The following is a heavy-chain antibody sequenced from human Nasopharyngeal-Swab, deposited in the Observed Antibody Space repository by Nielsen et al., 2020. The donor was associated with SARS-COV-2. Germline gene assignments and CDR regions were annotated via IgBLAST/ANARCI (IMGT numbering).Heavy chain of an antibody. J-gene: IGHJ4*02. CDR3: ASGGSDFWEGYFDN. D-gene: IGHD3/OR15-3a*01. CDR1: GYTFTNSH. V-gene: IGHV1-46*01. Sequence: ASVKVSCKASGYTFTNSHMHWVRQALGQGLEWMGMINPTGDTTSDAQNFEGRLSVTRDTSTGTVYMELSSLRSEDTAVYYCASGGSDFWEGYFDNWGQGTLVTVSS. CDR2: INPTGDTT.